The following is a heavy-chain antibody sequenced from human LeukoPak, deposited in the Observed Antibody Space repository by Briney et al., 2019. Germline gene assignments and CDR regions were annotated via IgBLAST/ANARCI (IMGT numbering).Heavy chain of an antibody. CDR1: GFTLSTYE. CDR3: ARDISSSTRAFDI. CDR2: ITSSVSPT. Sequence: PGGSLRLSCAPSGFTLSTYEMTWVRHAPGKGLEWVSFITSSVSPTFYADSVKGRFSISRDTAKNSLYLQMNNLRGEDTAVYYCARDISSSTRAFDIWGQGAMVTVP. D-gene: IGHD2-15*01. J-gene: IGHJ3*02. V-gene: IGHV3-48*03.